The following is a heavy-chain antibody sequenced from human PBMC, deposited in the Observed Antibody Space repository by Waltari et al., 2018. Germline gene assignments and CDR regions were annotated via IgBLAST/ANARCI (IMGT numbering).Heavy chain of an antibody. CDR2: IYYSGST. CDR3: ASSYYDILTGYGGGGFDY. D-gene: IGHD3-9*01. V-gene: IGHV4-59*01. Sequence: QVQLQESGPGLVKPSETLSLTCTVSGGSISSYYWSWIRQPPGKGLEWIGYIYYSGSTNYNPSLKSRVTISVDTSKNQFSLKLSSVTAADTAVYYCASSYYDILTGYGGGGFDYWGQGTLVTVSS. J-gene: IGHJ4*02. CDR1: GGSISSYY.